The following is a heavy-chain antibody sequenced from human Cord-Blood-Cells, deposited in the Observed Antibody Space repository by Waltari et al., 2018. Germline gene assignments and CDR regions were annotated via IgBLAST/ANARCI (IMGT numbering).Heavy chain of an antibody. J-gene: IGHJ3*02. CDR1: GGSIRRSSYY. V-gene: IGHV4-39*01. D-gene: IGHD3-22*01. CDR3: ARPLDYYDSSGIYAFDI. CDR2: IYYRGST. Sequence: QLQLQESCPGLVKPSETLSLTCTVSGGSIRRSSYYWGWLRQPPGKGLEWIGSIYYRGSTYYNPSLKSRVTISVDTSKNQFSLKLSSVTAADTAVYYCARPLDYYDSSGIYAFDIWGQGTMVTVSS.